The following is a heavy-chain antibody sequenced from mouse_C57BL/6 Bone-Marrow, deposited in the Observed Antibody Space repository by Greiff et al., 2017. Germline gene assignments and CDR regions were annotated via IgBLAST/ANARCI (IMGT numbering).Heavy chain of an antibody. CDR2: ISGGGGNT. J-gene: IGHJ2*01. Sequence: EVKVVESGGGLVKPGGSLKLSCAASGFTFSSYTMSWVRQTPEKRLEWVATISGGGGNTYYPDSVKGRFTISRDNAKNTLYLQMSSLRSEDTALYYCAKEDGFYYFDYWGQGTTLTVSS. CDR1: GFTFSSYT. D-gene: IGHD2-3*01. CDR3: AKEDGFYYFDY. V-gene: IGHV5-9*01.